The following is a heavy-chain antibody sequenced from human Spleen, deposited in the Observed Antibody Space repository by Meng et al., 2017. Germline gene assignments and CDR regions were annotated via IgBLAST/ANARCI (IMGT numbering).Heavy chain of an antibody. CDR3: ARGPTTMAHDFDY. Sequence: QVQLQQWGAGLLKPSAALSLTCVVSGGSFSDYYWSWIRQPPGKGLEWIGEINHSGSTNYNPSLESRATISVDTSQNNLSLKLSSVTAADSAVNYCARGPTTMAHDFDYWGQGTLVTVSS. CDR1: GGSFSDYY. V-gene: IGHV4-34*01. CDR2: INHSGST. J-gene: IGHJ4*02. D-gene: IGHD4-11*01.